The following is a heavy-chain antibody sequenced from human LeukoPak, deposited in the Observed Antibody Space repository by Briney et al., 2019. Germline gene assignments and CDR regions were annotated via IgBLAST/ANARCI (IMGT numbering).Heavy chain of an antibody. CDR2: ISYDGSNK. Sequence: GRSLRLSCAASGFTFSSYAMHWVRQAPGKGLEWVAVISYDGSNKYYADSVKGRFTISRDNSKNTLYLQMNSLRAEDTAVYYCARDGIAAPTYYFDYWGQGTLVTVSS. CDR3: ARDGIAAPTYYFDY. V-gene: IGHV3-30*04. D-gene: IGHD6-25*01. CDR1: GFTFSSYA. J-gene: IGHJ4*02.